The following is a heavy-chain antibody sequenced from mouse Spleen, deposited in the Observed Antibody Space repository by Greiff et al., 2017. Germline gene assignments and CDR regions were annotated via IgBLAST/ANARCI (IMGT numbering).Heavy chain of an antibody. D-gene: IGHD3-3*01. CDR3: AVWDRAY. CDR2: IDPANGNT. V-gene: IGHV14-3*02. CDR1: GFNIKDTY. Sequence: EVKLVESGAELVKPGASVKLSCTASGFNIKDTYMHWVKQRPEQGLEWIGRIDPANGNTKYDPKFQGKATITADTSSNTAYLQLSSLTSEDTAVYYCAVWDRAYWGQGTLVTVSA. J-gene: IGHJ3*01.